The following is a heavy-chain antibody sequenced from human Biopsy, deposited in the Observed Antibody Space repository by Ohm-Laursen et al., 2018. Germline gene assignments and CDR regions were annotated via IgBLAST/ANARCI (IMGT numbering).Heavy chain of an antibody. D-gene: IGHD1/OR15-1a*01. V-gene: IGHV1-18*01. CDR3: ARDSRNKFDL. CDR1: GYSLSTFG. CDR2: VSAYNGQT. J-gene: IGHJ5*02. Sequence: ASVKVSCKVSGYSLSTFGLNWVRQAPGLGLEWMGWVSAYNGQTSYAPNFQGRLIMTTDTSTGTAYMELRSLRSDDTAMYYCARDSRNKFDLWGQGTLVSVSA.